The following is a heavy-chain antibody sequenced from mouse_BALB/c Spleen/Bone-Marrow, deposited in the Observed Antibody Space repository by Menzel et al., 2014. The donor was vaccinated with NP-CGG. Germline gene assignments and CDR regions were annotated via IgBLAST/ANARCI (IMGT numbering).Heavy chain of an antibody. CDR1: GYAFTNYL. Sequence: VHLVESGAELVRPGTPVKVSCKASGYAFTNYLIEWVKQRPGQGLEWIGVINPGSGGTNYNEKFKGKATLTADNSSNTAYMHLSSLTSDDSAVYFCARGGHGSYWGQGTTLTVSS. V-gene: IGHV1-54*03. J-gene: IGHJ2*01. D-gene: IGHD2-2*01. CDR3: ARGGHGSY. CDR2: INPGSGGT.